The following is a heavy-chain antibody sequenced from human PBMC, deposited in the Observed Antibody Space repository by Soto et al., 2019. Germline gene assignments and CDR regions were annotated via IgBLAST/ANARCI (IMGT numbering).Heavy chain of an antibody. V-gene: IGHV4-39*01. J-gene: IGHJ4*02. Sequence: PSETLSLTCTVSGGSISSGDYYWGWIRQPPGKGLEWIGSIYYSGSTYYNPSLKSRVTISVDTSKNQFSLKLSSVTAADTAVYYCARLSYDILTGPPDYWGQGTLVTVSS. CDR1: GGSISSGDYY. CDR2: IYYSGST. CDR3: ARLSYDILTGPPDY. D-gene: IGHD3-9*01.